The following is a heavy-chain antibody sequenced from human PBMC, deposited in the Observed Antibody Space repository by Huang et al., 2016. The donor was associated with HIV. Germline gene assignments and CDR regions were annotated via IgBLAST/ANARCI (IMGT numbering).Heavy chain of an antibody. CDR3: ARDPYYSNRWKRNDASFL. CDR1: GYDFGRYG. V-gene: IGHV1-18*01. Sequence: QVQLVQSGGEVMQPGASVRVSCKASGYDFGRYGMSWVRQAPGQGLEWLGCNGRDSGDTSSAQKFQVRVTMTTDTSTTTTYMELRSLRSDDTAMYYCARDPYYSNRWKRNDASFLWGQGTMITVSS. J-gene: IGHJ3*01. CDR2: NGRDSGDT. D-gene: IGHD4-4*01.